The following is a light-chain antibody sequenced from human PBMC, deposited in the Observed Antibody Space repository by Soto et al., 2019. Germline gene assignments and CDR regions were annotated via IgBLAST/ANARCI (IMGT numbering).Light chain of an antibody. CDR2: DVT. Sequence: QSALTEPASGSGLAGQPITISCTGTSSDVGGYNYVSWYQQHPGKAPKLMIYDVTNRPSGVSNRFSGSKSGNTASLTISGLQAEDEADYYCSSCTTSSTLYVFGTGTKVTVL. J-gene: IGLJ1*01. CDR1: SSDVGGYNY. V-gene: IGLV2-14*01. CDR3: SSCTTSSTLYV.